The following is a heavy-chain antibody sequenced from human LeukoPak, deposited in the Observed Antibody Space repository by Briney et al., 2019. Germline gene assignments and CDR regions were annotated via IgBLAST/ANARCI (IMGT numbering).Heavy chain of an antibody. CDR2: ISAYNGNT. CDR3: ARDSGAGTLPFDY. Sequence: ASVTVSCKASGYTFTSYDINWVRQAPGQGLEWMGWISAYNGNTNYAQKLQGRVTMTTDASTSTAYMELRSLRSDDTAVYYCARDSGAGTLPFDYWGQGTLVTVSS. D-gene: IGHD6-13*01. J-gene: IGHJ4*02. CDR1: GYTFTSYD. V-gene: IGHV1-18*01.